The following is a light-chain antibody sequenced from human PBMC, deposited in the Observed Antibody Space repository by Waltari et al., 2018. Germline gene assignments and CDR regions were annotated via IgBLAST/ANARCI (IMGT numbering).Light chain of an antibody. V-gene: IGKV1-27*01. CDR1: QTINNY. Sequence: DIQMTQSPSSLSASVGDRVTITCRASQTINNYLAWYQQKPGKVPKLLIYSASTLQSGVPSRFSGRGSGTDFTLIISSLQPEDVATYYCQKFNRAPFSFGPGTKVDIK. CDR3: QKFNRAPFS. J-gene: IGKJ3*01. CDR2: SAS.